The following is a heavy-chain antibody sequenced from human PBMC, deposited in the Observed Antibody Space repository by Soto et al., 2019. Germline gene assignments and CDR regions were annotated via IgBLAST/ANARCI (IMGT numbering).Heavy chain of an antibody. Sequence: VQLVQSGAEVKKPGSSVKVSCKASGGTFSSYAISWVRQAPGQGLEWMGGIIPIFGTANYAQKFQGRVTITADESTSTAYMELSSLRSEDTAVYYCARGDITIFGVVTPPYYYGMDVWGQGTTVTVSS. D-gene: IGHD3-3*01. V-gene: IGHV1-69*01. CDR3: ARGDITIFGVVTPPYYYGMDV. J-gene: IGHJ6*02. CDR1: GGTFSSYA. CDR2: IIPIFGTA.